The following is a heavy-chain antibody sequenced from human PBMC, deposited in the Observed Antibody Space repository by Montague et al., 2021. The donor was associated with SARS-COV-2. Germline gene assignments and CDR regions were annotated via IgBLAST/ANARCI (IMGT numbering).Heavy chain of an antibody. Sequence: ETLSLTCTVSGGSISSSSYYWGWIRQPPGKGLEWIGSIYYSGSTYYNPSLKSRVTMSVDTSKNQFSLKVSSVTAADTAVYYCARVGRQQLVRLSGMDVWGQGTTVTVSS. D-gene: IGHD6-13*01. CDR2: IYYSGST. J-gene: IGHJ6*02. V-gene: IGHV4-39*07. CDR1: GGSISSSSYY. CDR3: ARVGRQQLVRLSGMDV.